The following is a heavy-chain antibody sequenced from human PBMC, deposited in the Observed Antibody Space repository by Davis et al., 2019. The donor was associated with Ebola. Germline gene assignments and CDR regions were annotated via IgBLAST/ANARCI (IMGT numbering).Heavy chain of an antibody. CDR2: INHSGST. CDR3: ARAGGSYYLNRFDP. J-gene: IGHJ5*02. CDR1: GFTFSSYA. V-gene: IGHV4-34*01. D-gene: IGHD1-26*01. Sequence: MPGGSLRLSCAASGFTFSSYAMHWVRQAPGKGLEWIGEINHSGSTNYNPSLKSRVTISVDTSKNQFSLKLSSVTAADTAVYYCARAGGSYYLNRFDPWGQGTLVTVSS.